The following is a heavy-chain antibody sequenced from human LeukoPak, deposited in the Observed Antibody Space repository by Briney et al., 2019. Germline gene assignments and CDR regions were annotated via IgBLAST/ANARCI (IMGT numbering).Heavy chain of an antibody. J-gene: IGHJ4*02. D-gene: IGHD6-13*01. CDR1: GFTFSSYS. Sequence: PGGSLRLSCAASGFTFSSYSMNWVRQAPGKGLEWVSYISSSSSYIYYADSVKGRFTISRDNAKNSLYLQINSLRAEDTAVYYCARVTWSSSSCFEYWGQGTLVTVSS. CDR2: ISSSSSYI. CDR3: ARVTWSSSSCFEY. V-gene: IGHV3-21*01.